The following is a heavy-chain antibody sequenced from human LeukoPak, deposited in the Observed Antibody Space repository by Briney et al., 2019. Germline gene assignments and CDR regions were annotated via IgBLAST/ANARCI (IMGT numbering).Heavy chain of an antibody. Sequence: SETLSLTCAVYGGSFSGYYWSWIRQPPGKGLEWIGEINHSGSTNYNPSLKSRVTISVDTSKNQFSLKLSSVTAADTAVYYCASPGGGRGSNGYYFDYWGQGTLVTVSS. V-gene: IGHV4-34*01. CDR3: ASPGGGRGSNGYYFDY. D-gene: IGHD1-26*01. CDR2: INHSGST. J-gene: IGHJ4*02. CDR1: GGSFSGYY.